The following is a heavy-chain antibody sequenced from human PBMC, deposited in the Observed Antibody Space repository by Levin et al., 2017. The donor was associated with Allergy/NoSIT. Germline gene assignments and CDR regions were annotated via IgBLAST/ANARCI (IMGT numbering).Heavy chain of an antibody. CDR2: IDPDDSNT. V-gene: IGHV5-51*01. D-gene: IGHD3-10*01. CDR1: GYNFSKYW. CDR3: AREVEDSGNSYLNWFDP. Sequence: NSGGSLRLSCKGFGYNFSKYWIAWVRQMPGKGLEWMGIIDPDDSNTRFMPSLQGQVTFSVDKSISTAYLQWSSLKVSDTGIYYCAREVEDSGNSYLNWFDPWGHGTLVTVSS. J-gene: IGHJ5*02.